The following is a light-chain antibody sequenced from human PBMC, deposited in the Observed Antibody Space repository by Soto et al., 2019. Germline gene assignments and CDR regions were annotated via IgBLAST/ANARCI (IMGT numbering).Light chain of an antibody. V-gene: IGKV1-5*01. Sequence: DIQMTQSPSTLSASVGDRVTITCRASESISCWLAWYQQKPGKAPKLLIYDASSLESRVPSRFSGSGSGTEFTLTINRLQPDDFATYYCQQFYMSPWTFGQGTKVEIK. CDR1: ESISCW. CDR3: QQFYMSPWT. J-gene: IGKJ1*01. CDR2: DAS.